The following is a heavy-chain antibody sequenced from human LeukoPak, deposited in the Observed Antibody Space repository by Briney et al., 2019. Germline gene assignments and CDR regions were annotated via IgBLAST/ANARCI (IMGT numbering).Heavy chain of an antibody. V-gene: IGHV3-30*18. CDR1: GFTFSSYG. D-gene: IGHD3-10*01. Sequence: PGGSLRLSCAASGFTFSSYGMHWVRQAPGKGLEWGAVISYDGSNKYYADSVKGRFTISRDTSKNTLYLQMNSLRAEDTAVYYCAKGVIRGVISWFDPWGQGTLVTVSS. J-gene: IGHJ5*02. CDR2: ISYDGSNK. CDR3: AKGVIRGVISWFDP.